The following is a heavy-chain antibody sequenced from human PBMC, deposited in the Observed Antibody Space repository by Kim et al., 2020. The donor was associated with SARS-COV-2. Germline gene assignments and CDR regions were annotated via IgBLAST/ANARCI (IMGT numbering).Heavy chain of an antibody. Sequence: ASVKVSCKASGYSFTGYYIHWVRQAPGQGLEWMGRINPISGGTNYAQKFQGRVTMTRDTSITTAYMELSSLRSDDTVVYYCARGGYSDTRGSNDAFDIWGQRTKVTVSS. V-gene: IGHV1-2*05. CDR1: GYSFTGYY. J-gene: IGHJ3*02. CDR3: ARGGYSDTRGSNDAFDI. CDR2: INPISGGT. D-gene: IGHD5-18*01.